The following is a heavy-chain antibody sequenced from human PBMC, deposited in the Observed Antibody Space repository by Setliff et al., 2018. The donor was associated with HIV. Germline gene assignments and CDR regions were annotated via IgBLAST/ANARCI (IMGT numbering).Heavy chain of an antibody. Sequence: PGGSLRLSCAASGFTFRHYAMSWVRQAPGKGLEWVSAISGSAGSTYYADSVKGRFTISRDNSKSNLYLQMNNVRAEDTAVYYCARDGGEGDYYDSSGYSDLDYWGQGTLVTVSS. J-gene: IGHJ4*02. CDR3: ARDGGEGDYYDSSGYSDLDY. CDR2: ISGSAGST. D-gene: IGHD3-22*01. CDR1: GFTFRHYA. V-gene: IGHV3-23*01.